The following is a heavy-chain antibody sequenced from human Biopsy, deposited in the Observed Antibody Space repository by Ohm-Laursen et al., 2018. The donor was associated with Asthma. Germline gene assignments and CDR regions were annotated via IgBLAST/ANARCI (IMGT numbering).Heavy chain of an antibody. J-gene: IGHJ5*01. D-gene: IGHD4-17*01. CDR3: ARTTYGDDGFDP. V-gene: IGHV4-31*03. CDR1: GGSINIGDYY. Sequence: TLSLTCTVSGGSINIGDYYWSWIRQLPVKGLEWIGYIYYSGSTYYNPSLKSRVSISLDTSKNQFSLSLTSATAADTAVYYCARTTYGDDGFDPWGQGTLVTVSS. CDR2: IYYSGST.